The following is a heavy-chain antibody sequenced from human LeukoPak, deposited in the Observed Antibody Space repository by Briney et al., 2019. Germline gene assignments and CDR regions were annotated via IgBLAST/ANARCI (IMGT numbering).Heavy chain of an antibody. D-gene: IGHD3-22*01. J-gene: IGHJ1*01. Sequence: GESLKISCKGSGYSFTTNWIGWVRQMPGKGLEWMGIIYPGDSDTRYSPSFQGQVTISADKSINTAYLQWSSLKASDTAMYYCASRFDTSGYFQNWGQGTLVTVSS. CDR2: IYPGDSDT. CDR1: GYSFTTNW. CDR3: ASRFDTSGYFQN. V-gene: IGHV5-51*01.